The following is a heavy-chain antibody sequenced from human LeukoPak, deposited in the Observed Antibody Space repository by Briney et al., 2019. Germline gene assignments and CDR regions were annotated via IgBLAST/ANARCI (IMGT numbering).Heavy chain of an antibody. CDR3: ARHPSGRMWLQQGGWFDP. Sequence: SVTLSLTCTVSGVSISSSNSYWGWIRQPPGKGLEWIGSIYYSGNTYYNASLKSQVSISIDTSKNQFSLKLTSVTAADTAVYYCARHPSGRMWLQQGGWFDPWGQGTLVTVSS. D-gene: IGHD5-24*01. CDR2: IYYSGNT. CDR1: GVSISSSNSY. V-gene: IGHV4-39*01. J-gene: IGHJ5*02.